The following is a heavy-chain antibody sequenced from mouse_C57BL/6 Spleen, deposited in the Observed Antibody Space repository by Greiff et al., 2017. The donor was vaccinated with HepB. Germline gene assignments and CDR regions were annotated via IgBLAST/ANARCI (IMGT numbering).Heavy chain of an antibody. D-gene: IGHD2-2*01. Sequence: QVQLQQSGAELMKPGASVKLSCKATGYTFTGYWIEWVKQRPGHGLELIGEILPGSGSTNYNEKFKGKATFTADTSSNPAYMQLSSLTTEDSAIYYCAREEGGYDREVYAMDYWGQGTSVTVSS. CDR3: AREEGGYDREVYAMDY. CDR2: ILPGSGST. J-gene: IGHJ4*01. CDR1: GYTFTGYW. V-gene: IGHV1-9*01.